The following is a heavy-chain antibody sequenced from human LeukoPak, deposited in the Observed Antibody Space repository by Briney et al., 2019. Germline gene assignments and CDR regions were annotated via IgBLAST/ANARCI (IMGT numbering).Heavy chain of an antibody. Sequence: ASVKVSCKASGGTFTSYAISWVRQAPGQGHEWMGGIIPSFGRANYAQKFQGRVTITTDESTSTAYMELSSLRSEDTAVYYCASPAHYYDSSGYFIYWGQGTLVTVSS. D-gene: IGHD3-22*01. CDR1: GGTFTSYA. J-gene: IGHJ4*02. CDR3: ASPAHYYDSSGYFIY. V-gene: IGHV1-69*05. CDR2: IIPSFGRA.